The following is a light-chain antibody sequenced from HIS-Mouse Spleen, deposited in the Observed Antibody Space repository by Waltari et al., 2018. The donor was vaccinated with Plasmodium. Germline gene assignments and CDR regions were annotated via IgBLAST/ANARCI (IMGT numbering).Light chain of an antibody. J-gene: IGKJ3*01. Sequence: EIVMTQSPATLSVSPGESATLSCRASQSFSSNLAWDQPKPGQAPRLLIYGASTRATGIPARFSGSGSGTEFTLTISSLQSEDFAVYYCQQYNNWSFTFGPGTKVDIK. CDR1: QSFSSN. CDR3: QQYNNWSFT. CDR2: GAS. V-gene: IGKV3-15*01.